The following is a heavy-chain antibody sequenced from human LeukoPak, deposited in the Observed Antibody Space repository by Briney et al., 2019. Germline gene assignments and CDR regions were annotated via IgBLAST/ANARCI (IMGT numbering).Heavy chain of an antibody. Sequence: PSETLSLTCAVYGGSFSGFYWSWVRQSPGKGLEWIAEIHYSGNTNYNPSLKSRVTILIDTSKNQFSLKLNSLTAADTAMYFCARGGYYDSSGYSAAEYFQHWGQGTLVTVSS. CDR3: ARGGYYDSSGYSAAEYFQH. J-gene: IGHJ1*01. CDR2: IHYSGNT. V-gene: IGHV4-34*01. D-gene: IGHD3-22*01. CDR1: GGSFSGFY.